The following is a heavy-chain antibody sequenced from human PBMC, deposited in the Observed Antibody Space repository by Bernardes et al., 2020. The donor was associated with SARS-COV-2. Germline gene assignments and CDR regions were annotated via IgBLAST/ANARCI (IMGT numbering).Heavy chain of an antibody. V-gene: IGHV4-61*02. D-gene: IGHD3-9*01. CDR1: GGSISSGSYY. CDR3: AGIPRRYDTFRVDV. J-gene: IGHJ6*02. CDR2: IYTSGST. Sequence: SETLSLTCTVSGGSISSGSYYWSWIRQPAGKGLEWIGRIYTSGSTNYNPSLKSRVTISVDTSKNQFSLKLSSVTAVDTAVYYCAGIPRRYDTFRVDVWGQGTTVTVSS.